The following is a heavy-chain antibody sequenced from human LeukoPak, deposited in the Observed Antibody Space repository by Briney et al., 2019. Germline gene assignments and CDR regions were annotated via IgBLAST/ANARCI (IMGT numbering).Heavy chain of an antibody. CDR1: GFTFSSYG. Sequence: PGGSLRLSCAASGFTFSSYGMHWVRQAPGKGLEWVAVIWYDGSNKYYADSVEGRFTISRDNSKNTLYLQMNSLRAEDAAVYYCAKDWQGNYYDSSGYYPIFDYWGQGTLVTVSS. CDR3: AKDWQGNYYDSSGYYPIFDY. D-gene: IGHD3-22*01. J-gene: IGHJ4*02. CDR2: IWYDGSNK. V-gene: IGHV3-33*06.